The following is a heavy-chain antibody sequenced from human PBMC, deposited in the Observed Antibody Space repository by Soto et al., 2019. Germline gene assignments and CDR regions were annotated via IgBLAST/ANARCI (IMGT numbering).Heavy chain of an antibody. CDR3: ATDRPGDYYSYGMYV. V-gene: IGHV1-24*01. CDR1: GYTLTGLS. J-gene: IGHJ6*02. Sequence: GASVKVSCKVSGYTLTGLSMHWVRQARGKGLEWMGGLDPEDRETIYAQKFQGRVTMTEDTSRDTAYLELSSLRSGDTAVCYGATDRPGDYYSYGMYVWGQGTTVTVSS. CDR2: LDPEDRET. D-gene: IGHD3-10*01.